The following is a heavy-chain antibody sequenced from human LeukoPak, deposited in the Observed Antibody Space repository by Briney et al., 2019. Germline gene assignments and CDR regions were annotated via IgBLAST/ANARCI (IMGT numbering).Heavy chain of an antibody. CDR1: GGTFSSYA. CDR2: IIPIFGTA. D-gene: IGHD3-22*01. CDR3: ARDKFGEENYYDSSGSLDY. J-gene: IGHJ4*02. V-gene: IGHV1-69*05. Sequence: SVKVSCKASGGTFSSYAISWVRQAPGQGLEWMGRIIPIFGTANYAQKFQGRVTITTDESTSTAYMELSSLRSEDTCVYYCARDKFGEENYYDSSGSLDYWGQGTLVTVSS.